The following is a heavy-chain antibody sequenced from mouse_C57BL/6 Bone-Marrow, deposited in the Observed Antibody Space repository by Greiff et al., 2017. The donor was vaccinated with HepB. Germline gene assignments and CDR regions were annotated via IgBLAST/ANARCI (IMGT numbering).Heavy chain of an antibody. Sequence: EVQLQESGPGLVKPSQSLSLTCSVTGYSITSGYYWNWIRQFPENKLEWMGYISYDGSNNYNPSLKNRISITRDTSKNQFFLKLNSVTTEDTATYYCARDRGDYWAMDYWGQGTSVTVSS. CDR1: GYSITSGYY. J-gene: IGHJ4*01. D-gene: IGHD3-1*01. CDR3: ARDRGDYWAMDY. CDR2: ISYDGSN. V-gene: IGHV3-6*01.